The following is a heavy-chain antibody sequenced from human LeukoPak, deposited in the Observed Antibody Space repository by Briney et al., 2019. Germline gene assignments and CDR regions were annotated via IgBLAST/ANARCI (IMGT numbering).Heavy chain of an antibody. J-gene: IGHJ4*02. CDR3: AKASWVSSTDAVR. CDR1: GLSFSSFA. D-gene: IGHD6-19*01. Sequence: GGSLRLSCAASGLSFSSFAMSWVRQGPARGLEWVSSIRGNGETSYADSVKGRFTLSSDSSRNTVYFQLNNLRVEDTAINYCAKASWVSSTDAVRWGQGTLVTVSS. CDR2: IRGNGET. V-gene: IGHV3-23*01.